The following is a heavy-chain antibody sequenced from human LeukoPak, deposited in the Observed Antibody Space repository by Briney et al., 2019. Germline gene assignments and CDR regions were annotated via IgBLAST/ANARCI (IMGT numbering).Heavy chain of an antibody. CDR1: GGSLSGYY. CDR2: INHSGST. Sequence: SETLSLTCAVYGGSLSGYYWSWIRQPPGKGLEWIGEINHSGSTNYNPSLKSRVTISVDTSKNQFSLKLSSVTAADTAVYYCARVVLAARAYYYYMDVWGKGTTVTVSS. D-gene: IGHD2-2*01. CDR3: ARVVLAARAYYYYMDV. J-gene: IGHJ6*03. V-gene: IGHV4-34*01.